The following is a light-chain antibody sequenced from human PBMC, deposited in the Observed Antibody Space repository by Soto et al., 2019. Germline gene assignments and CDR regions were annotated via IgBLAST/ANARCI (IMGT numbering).Light chain of an antibody. CDR1: QNLGTLY. V-gene: IGKV3-20*01. CDR2: SAS. CDR3: QQYAGSPRT. J-gene: IGKJ1*01. Sequence: EIVLTQSAGPLSFSPGERGTLSCRASQNLGTLYLAWFKQKSGQAPRLLSYSASRRATGIPDRFTGSGSGTEFTLTINRVEPEDFAVYFCQQYAGSPRTFGQGTKVDIK.